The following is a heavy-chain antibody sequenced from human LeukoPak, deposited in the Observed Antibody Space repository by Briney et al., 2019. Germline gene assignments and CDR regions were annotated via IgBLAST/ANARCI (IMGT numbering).Heavy chain of an antibody. J-gene: IGHJ4*02. CDR3: ARVGYSYGLGYFDY. D-gene: IGHD5-18*01. CDR2: IYYSGST. Sequence: SETLSLTCTVSGGSISSGGYYWSWIRQHPGKGLEWIGYIYYSGSTYYNPSLKSRVTISVDTSKNQFSLKLSSVTAADTAVYYSARVGYSYGLGYFDYWGQGTLVTVSS. CDR1: GGSISSGGYY. V-gene: IGHV4-31*03.